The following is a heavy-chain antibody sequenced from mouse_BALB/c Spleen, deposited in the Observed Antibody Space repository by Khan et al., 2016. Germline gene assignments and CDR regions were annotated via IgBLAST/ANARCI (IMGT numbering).Heavy chain of an antibody. Sequence: EVQLQESGPGLVKPSQSLSLTCTVTGYSITSDYAWNWIRQFPGNKLEWMGYISYSGSTSYNPSLKSRISITRDTSNNQFFLQLNSVTSEDTAKDDCARSDYGSKDAMDYWGQGTSVTVSS. D-gene: IGHD1-1*01. V-gene: IGHV3-2*02. CDR2: ISYSGST. CDR1: GYSITSDYA. CDR3: ARSDYGSKDAMDY. J-gene: IGHJ4*01.